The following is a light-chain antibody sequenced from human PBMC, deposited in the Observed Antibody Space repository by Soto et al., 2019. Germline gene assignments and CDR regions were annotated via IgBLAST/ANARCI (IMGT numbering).Light chain of an antibody. J-gene: IGKJ2*01. V-gene: IGKV3-20*01. Sequence: IVLTQSPGTLSLSPGERATLSCRASQSVSSSYLAWYQQKPGQAPRLLTYGASSRPTGIPDRFSGSGYGTDFPLPISRLEPEDFAVYYCQQYGSSPRTFGQGTKLEIK. CDR2: GAS. CDR3: QQYGSSPRT. CDR1: QSVSSSY.